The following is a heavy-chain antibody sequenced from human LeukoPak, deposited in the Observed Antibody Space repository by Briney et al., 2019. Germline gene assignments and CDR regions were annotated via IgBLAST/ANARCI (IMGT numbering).Heavy chain of an antibody. CDR2: IYTSGST. Sequence: SQTLSLTCTVSGGSISSGSYYWSWIRQPAGKGLEWIGRIYTSGSTNYNPSLKSRVTISVDTSKNQFPLKLSSVTAADTAVYYCARGPRFLEWLSPANYYYMDVWGKGTTVTVSS. V-gene: IGHV4-61*02. J-gene: IGHJ6*03. CDR3: ARGPRFLEWLSPANYYYMDV. CDR1: GGSISSGSYY. D-gene: IGHD3-3*01.